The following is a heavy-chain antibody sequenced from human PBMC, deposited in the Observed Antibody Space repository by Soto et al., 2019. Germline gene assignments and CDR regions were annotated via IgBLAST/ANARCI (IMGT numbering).Heavy chain of an antibody. V-gene: IGHV3-23*01. CDR3: AAYCSSTSCYDETTAFDY. D-gene: IGHD2-2*01. J-gene: IGHJ4*02. CDR1: GFTFSSYA. CDR2: ISGSGGST. Sequence: GGSLRLSCAASGFTFSSYAMSWVRQAPGKGLEWVSAISGSGGSTYYADSVKGRFTISRDNSKNTLYLQMNSLRAEDTAVYYCAAYCSSTSCYDETTAFDYWGQGTLVTVSS.